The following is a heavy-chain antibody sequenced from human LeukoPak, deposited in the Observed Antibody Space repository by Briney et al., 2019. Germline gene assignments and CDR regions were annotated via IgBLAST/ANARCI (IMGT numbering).Heavy chain of an antibody. J-gene: IGHJ4*02. CDR3: ARGNLGGDY. CDR1: GFTFSSYS. CDR2: ISSGSSTI. D-gene: IGHD7-27*01. Sequence: GGSLRLSCAASGFTFSSYSMNWVRQAPGQGLEWVSYISSGSSTIYYADSVKGRFTISRDDAKDSLYLQMNSMRDEDTAVYYCARGNLGGDYWGQGTLVTVSS. V-gene: IGHV3-48*02.